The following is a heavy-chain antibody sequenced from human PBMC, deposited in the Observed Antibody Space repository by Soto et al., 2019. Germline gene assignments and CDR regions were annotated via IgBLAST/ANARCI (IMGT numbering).Heavy chain of an antibody. D-gene: IGHD6-19*01. CDR2: IYYSGIT. Sequence: EPLSLTWSVAGGFINSSSYVWGWVRQPPGKGLEWIGSIYYSGITYYNPSLRSRVTISVDTSKNQFSLKLSSVTAADTAVFYCARHYSSGSRNWFDPWGQGTLVTVS. CDR3: ARHYSSGSRNWFDP. J-gene: IGHJ5*02. V-gene: IGHV4-39*01. CDR1: GGFINSSSYV.